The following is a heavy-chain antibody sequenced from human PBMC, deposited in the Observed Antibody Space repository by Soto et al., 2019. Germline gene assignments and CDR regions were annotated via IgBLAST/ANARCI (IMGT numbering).Heavy chain of an antibody. Sequence: PGGSLRFSCAASGFTFSSYAMSWVRQAPGKGLEWVSVIYSGGSTYYADSVKGRFTISRDNSKNTLYLQMNSLRAEDTAVYYCARVGEEWDSSSLFDYWGQGTLVTVSS. V-gene: IGHV3-53*01. CDR1: GFTFSSYA. CDR2: IYSGGST. J-gene: IGHJ4*02. D-gene: IGHD6-6*01. CDR3: ARVGEEWDSSSLFDY.